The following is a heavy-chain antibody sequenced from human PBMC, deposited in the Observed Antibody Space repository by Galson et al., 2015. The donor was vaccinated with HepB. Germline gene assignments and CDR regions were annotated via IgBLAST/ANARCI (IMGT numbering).Heavy chain of an antibody. CDR1: GYTLTELS. Sequence: SVKVSCKVSGYTLTELSMHWVRQAPGKGLEWMGGFDPEDGETIYAQKFQGRVTMTEDTSTDTAYMELSSLRSEDTAVYYCACSGGSSGWEAFPPGTHNWFDPWGQGTLVTVSS. V-gene: IGHV1-24*01. CDR2: FDPEDGET. CDR3: ACSGGSSGWEAFPPGTHNWFDP. D-gene: IGHD2-15*01. J-gene: IGHJ5*02.